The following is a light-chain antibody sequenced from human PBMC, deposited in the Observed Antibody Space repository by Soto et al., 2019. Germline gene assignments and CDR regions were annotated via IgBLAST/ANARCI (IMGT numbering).Light chain of an antibody. CDR3: QQYNNWRRT. CDR2: DVS. J-gene: IGKJ1*01. V-gene: IGKV1-5*01. CDR1: QRLSRW. Sequence: QSPSTLSASVGGRVTITCRASQRLSRWLAWFQQKPGKAPKLLIYDVSTLESGVPSRFSGSGSGTEFTLTVSSLQPDDFAVYYCQQYNNWRRTFGQGTKVDIK.